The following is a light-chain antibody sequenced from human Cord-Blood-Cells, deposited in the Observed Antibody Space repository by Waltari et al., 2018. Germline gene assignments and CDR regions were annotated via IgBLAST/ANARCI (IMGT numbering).Light chain of an antibody. CDR2: SNN. CDR1: SSNLGSNT. Sequence: QPVLTQPPSASGTPGQRVTISCSGSSSNLGSNTVNWYQQPPGTAPKLLSYSNNRRPSGVPDRFSGSKSGTSASLAISGLQSEDEADYYCAAWDDSLNGWVFGGGTKLTVL. J-gene: IGLJ3*02. V-gene: IGLV1-44*01. CDR3: AAWDDSLNGWV.